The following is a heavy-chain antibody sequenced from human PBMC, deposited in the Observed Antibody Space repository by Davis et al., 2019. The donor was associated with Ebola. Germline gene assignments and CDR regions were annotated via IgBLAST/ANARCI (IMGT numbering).Heavy chain of an antibody. CDR1: GFTFSSYS. V-gene: IGHV3-49*04. CDR3: TREKVVLVPAAISDYYYYGMDV. J-gene: IGHJ6*02. Sequence: GESLKISCAASGFTFSSYSMNWVRQAPGKGLEWVGFIRSKAYGGTTEYAASVKGRFTISRDDSKSIAYLQMNSLKTEDTAVYYCTREKVVLVPAAISDYYYYGMDVWGQGTTVTVSS. CDR2: IRSKAYGGTT. D-gene: IGHD2-2*01.